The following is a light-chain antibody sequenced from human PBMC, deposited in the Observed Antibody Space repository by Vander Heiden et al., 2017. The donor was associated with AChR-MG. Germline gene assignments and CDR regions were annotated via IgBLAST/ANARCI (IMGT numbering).Light chain of an antibody. V-gene: IGKV3-20*01. CDR1: QSVSSNY. J-gene: IGKJ2*01. Sequence: EIVLTQSPGTLSLSPGARATLSCRASQSVSSNYLAWYQQKPGQAPRLLIYDASSRATGIPDRFSGSGSGTDFTLTISRVEPEDFAVYYCQQYATLYTFGQGTKLEI. CDR2: DAS. CDR3: QQYATLYT.